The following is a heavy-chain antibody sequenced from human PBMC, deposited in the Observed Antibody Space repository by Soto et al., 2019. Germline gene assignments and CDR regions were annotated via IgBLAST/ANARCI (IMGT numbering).Heavy chain of an antibody. J-gene: IGHJ6*02. D-gene: IGHD6-6*01. CDR3: ARDRRLYSRSSGYYYGMDV. CDR2: IYYSGST. Sequence: SETLSLTCTVSGGSISSYYWSWIRQPPGKGLEWIGYIYYSGSTNYNPSLKSRVTISVDTSKNQFSLKLSSVTAADTAVYYCARDRRLYSRSSGYYYGMDVWGQGTTVTVSS. CDR1: GGSISSYY. V-gene: IGHV4-59*01.